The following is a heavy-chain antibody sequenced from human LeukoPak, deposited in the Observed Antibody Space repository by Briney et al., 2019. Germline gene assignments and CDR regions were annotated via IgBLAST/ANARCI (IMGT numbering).Heavy chain of an antibody. D-gene: IGHD6-25*01. V-gene: IGHV4-34*01. Sequence: PSETLSLTCAVYGGSFSDYYWSWIRQPPGKGLEWIGEINHSGSTNYNPSLKSRVTTSVDTSKNQFSLKLSSVTAADTAVYYCASRYTSAWYYFYYYMDVWGKGTTVTVSS. CDR2: INHSGST. CDR3: ASRYTSAWYYFYYYMDV. CDR1: GGSFSDYY. J-gene: IGHJ6*03.